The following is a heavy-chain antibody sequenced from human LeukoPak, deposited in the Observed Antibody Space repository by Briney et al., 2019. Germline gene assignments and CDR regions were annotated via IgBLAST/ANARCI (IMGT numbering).Heavy chain of an antibody. CDR2: ISTYDGNS. CDR3: ARDRLRLGYERTNWFDP. V-gene: IGHV1-18*01. J-gene: IGHJ5*02. D-gene: IGHD2-15*01. Sequence: ASVKVSCKASGYTFTSYGITWVRQAPGQGLEWMGWISTYDGNSNYAQKLQGRVTMTTDTSTSTAYMELRSLRSDDTAVYYCARDRLRLGYERTNWFDPWGQGTLVTVSS. CDR1: GYTFTSYG.